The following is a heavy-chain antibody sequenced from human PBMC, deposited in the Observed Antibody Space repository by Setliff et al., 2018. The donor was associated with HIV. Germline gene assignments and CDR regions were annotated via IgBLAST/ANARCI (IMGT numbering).Heavy chain of an antibody. CDR3: ARAPPINFWSGYYTGPQGWFDS. Sequence: ASVKVSCKASGYNFTIFGITWVRQAPGQGLEWMGWISAYNGNTNYAQKLQGRITLTIDSVTTTAYMDLRSLTSDDTAMYYCARAPPINFWSGYYTGPQGWFDSWGQGSLVTVSS. J-gene: IGHJ5*01. CDR2: ISAYNGNT. CDR1: GYNFTIFG. V-gene: IGHV1-18*01. D-gene: IGHD3-3*01.